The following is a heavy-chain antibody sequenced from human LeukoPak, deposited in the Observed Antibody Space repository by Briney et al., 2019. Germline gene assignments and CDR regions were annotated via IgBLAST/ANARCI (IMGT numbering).Heavy chain of an antibody. Sequence: PGRSLRLSCAASGFTFSSYGMHWVRQAPGKGLEWVAVIWYDGSNKYYADSVKGRFTISRDNSKNTLYLQMNSLRAEDTAVYYCARDGSSGWYWVDYWVQGTLVTVSS. CDR3: ARDGSSGWYWVDY. J-gene: IGHJ4*02. D-gene: IGHD6-19*01. CDR1: GFTFSSYG. V-gene: IGHV3-33*01. CDR2: IWYDGSNK.